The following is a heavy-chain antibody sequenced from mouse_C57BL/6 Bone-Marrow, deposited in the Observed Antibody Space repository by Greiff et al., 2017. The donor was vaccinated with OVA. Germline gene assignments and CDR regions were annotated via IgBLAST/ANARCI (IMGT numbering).Heavy chain of an antibody. CDR2: ITYDGSST. J-gene: IGHJ1*03. CDR1: GFTFSDYY. CDR3: ARGPPGGTYWYFDV. Sequence: EVKLVESEGGLVQPGSSMKLSCTASGFTFSDYYMAWVRQVPEKGLEWVANITYDGSSTYYLDSLKSRFIIARDNAKNILYLHMSSLKSEDTATYYCARGPPGGTYWYFDVWGTGTTVTVSS. D-gene: IGHD3-3*01. V-gene: IGHV5-16*01.